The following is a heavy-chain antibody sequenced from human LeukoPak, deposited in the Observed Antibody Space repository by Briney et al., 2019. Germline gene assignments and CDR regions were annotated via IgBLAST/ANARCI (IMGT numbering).Heavy chain of an antibody. V-gene: IGHV3-30*03. Sequence: PGGTLRLSCTGSAFTFSSYDMHWVRQAPGKGLEWVALISYNGSNKYYADSVKGRFTISRDNSKNTLYLQMNSLRAEDTAVYYCARAYDFWSGYYNYGMDVWGQGTTVTVSS. J-gene: IGHJ6*02. D-gene: IGHD3-3*01. CDR2: ISYNGSNK. CDR3: ARAYDFWSGYYNYGMDV. CDR1: AFTFSSYD.